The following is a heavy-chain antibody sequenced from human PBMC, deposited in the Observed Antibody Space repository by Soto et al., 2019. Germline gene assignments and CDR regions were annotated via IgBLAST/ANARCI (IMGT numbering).Heavy chain of an antibody. Sequence: PSETLSLTCTVSGGSISSSSYYWGWIRQPPGKGLEWIGSIYYSGSTYYNPSLKSRVTISVDTSKNQFSLKLSSVTAADTAVYYCARSTKYCLNGDGPVKYWGQGTLVTVSS. J-gene: IGHJ4*02. CDR3: ARSTKYCLNGDGPVKY. CDR2: IYYSGST. D-gene: IGHD2-8*01. V-gene: IGHV4-39*01. CDR1: GGSISSSSYY.